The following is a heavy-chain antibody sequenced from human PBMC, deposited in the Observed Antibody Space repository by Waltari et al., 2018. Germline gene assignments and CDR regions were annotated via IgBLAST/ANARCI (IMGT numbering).Heavy chain of an antibody. Sequence: QVQLVQSGAEVKKPGSSVKVSCKASGGTFSSYAISWVRQAPGQGLEWMGGIIPILGIANYAQKFQGRVTITADKSTSTAYMELSSLRSEDTAVYYCARGPYCSGGSCYLYVGYNWFDPWGQGTLVTVSS. V-gene: IGHV1-69*10. D-gene: IGHD2-15*01. CDR1: GGTFSSYA. J-gene: IGHJ5*02. CDR3: ARGPYCSGGSCYLYVGYNWFDP. CDR2: IIPILGIA.